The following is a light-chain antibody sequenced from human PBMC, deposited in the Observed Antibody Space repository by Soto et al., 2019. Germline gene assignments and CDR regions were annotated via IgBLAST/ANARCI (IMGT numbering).Light chain of an antibody. Sequence: DIQMTQSPSTLSASVGDRVTITCRASQTISNWLAWYQQKPGKAPKVLIFDASTLDGGVPSRFSGRRSGTDFTLTISSLQPSDFAVYYCQQYGSSPPITFGPGTKVDI. CDR1: QTISNW. CDR2: DAS. J-gene: IGKJ3*01. CDR3: QQYGSSPPIT. V-gene: IGKV1-5*01.